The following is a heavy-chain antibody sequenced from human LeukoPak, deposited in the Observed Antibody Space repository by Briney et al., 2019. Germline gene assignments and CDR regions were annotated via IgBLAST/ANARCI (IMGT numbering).Heavy chain of an antibody. V-gene: IGHV3-73*01. J-gene: IGHJ4*02. Sequence: GGSLRLSCAASGFTFSNYNMNWVRQASGKGLEWVGRIRSKANSYATAYAASVKGRFTISRDDSKNTAYLQMNSLKTEDTAVYYCTNGIAVGGTDYWGQGTLVTVSS. CDR3: TNGIAVGGTDY. D-gene: IGHD6-19*01. CDR1: GFTFSNYN. CDR2: IRSKANSYAT.